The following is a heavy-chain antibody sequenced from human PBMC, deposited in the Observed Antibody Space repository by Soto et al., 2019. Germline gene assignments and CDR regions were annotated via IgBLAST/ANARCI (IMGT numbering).Heavy chain of an antibody. CDR3: ARARLKGMNYYYYGMDV. D-gene: IGHD3-22*01. Sequence: ASVKVSCKASGYTFTGYYMHWVRQAPGQGLEWMGWINPNSGGTNYAQKFQGWVTMTRDTSISTAYMELSRLRSDDTAVYYCARARLKGMNYYYYGMDVWGQGTTVTVSS. CDR1: GYTFTGYY. J-gene: IGHJ6*02. V-gene: IGHV1-2*04. CDR2: INPNSGGT.